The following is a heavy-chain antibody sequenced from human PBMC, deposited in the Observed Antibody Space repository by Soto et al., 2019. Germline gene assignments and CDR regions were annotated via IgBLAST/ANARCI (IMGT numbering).Heavy chain of an antibody. CDR3: ARGRGHSRGWSGEY. Sequence: QVQLVQSGAEVKKPGASVKVSCKASGYTFTSYDINWVRQATGQGLEWMGWMNPNSGNTGYAQKFQGRVTMTRNTSIRTAYMELSSLRSEATAVYYCARGRGHSRGWSGEYWGQGTLVTVSS. V-gene: IGHV1-8*01. CDR2: MNPNSGNT. CDR1: GYTFTSYD. D-gene: IGHD6-19*01. J-gene: IGHJ4*02.